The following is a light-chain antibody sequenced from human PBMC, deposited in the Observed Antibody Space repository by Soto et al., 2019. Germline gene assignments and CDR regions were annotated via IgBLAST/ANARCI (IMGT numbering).Light chain of an antibody. Sequence: QWVLKQPAAVSSAHGQGDTIYCTGSSSNNGAGYDVHWYQQLPGTAPKLLISGNSNRPSGVPDRFSGSKSGTSASLAITGLLAADEANSYCQSYDSCLSGAYVFGTGPKVPVL. CDR2: GNS. CDR1: SSNNGAGYD. CDR3: QSYDSCLSGAYV. J-gene: IGLJ1*01. V-gene: IGLV1-40*01.